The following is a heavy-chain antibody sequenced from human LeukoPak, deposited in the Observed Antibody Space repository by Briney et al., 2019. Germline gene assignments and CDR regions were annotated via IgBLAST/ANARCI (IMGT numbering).Heavy chain of an antibody. J-gene: IGHJ4*02. D-gene: IGHD3-22*01. Sequence: QPGGSLRLSCAASGFTFSSYWMSWVRQAPGKGLEWVANIKQDGSEKYYVDSVKGRFTISRDNAKNSLYLQMNSLRAEDTAVYYCARATYYYDSSGYYSIPLDYWGQGTLVTVSS. CDR1: GFTFSSYW. CDR3: ARATYYYDSSGYYSIPLDY. V-gene: IGHV3-7*01. CDR2: IKQDGSEK.